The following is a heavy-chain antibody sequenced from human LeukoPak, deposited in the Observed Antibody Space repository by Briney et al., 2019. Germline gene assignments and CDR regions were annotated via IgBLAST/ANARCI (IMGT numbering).Heavy chain of an antibody. V-gene: IGHV1-2*02. CDR3: ARVPTMVRGVPYYYYMDV. D-gene: IGHD3-10*01. Sequence: SVKVSCKASGYTFTGYYMHWVRQAPGQGLEWMGWINDNSGGTNYAQKFQGRVTMSRDTSISTAYMELSRLRSDDTAVYYCARVPTMVRGVPYYYYMDVWGKGTTVTDCS. CDR2: INDNSGGT. CDR1: GYTFTGYY. J-gene: IGHJ6*03.